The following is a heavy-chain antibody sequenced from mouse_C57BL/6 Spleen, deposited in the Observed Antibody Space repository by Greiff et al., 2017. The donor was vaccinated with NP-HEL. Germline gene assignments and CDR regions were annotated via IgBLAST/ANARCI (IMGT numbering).Heavy chain of an antibody. CDR3: ARESDSSGYGGNAMDY. D-gene: IGHD3-2*02. V-gene: IGHV1-22*01. Sequence: EVQLQQSGPELVKPGASVKMSCKASGYTFTDYNMHWVKQSHGKSLEWIGYINPNNGGTSYNQKFKGKATLTVNKSSSTAYMELRSLTSEDSAVYYCARESDSSGYGGNAMDYWGQGTSVTVSS. J-gene: IGHJ4*01. CDR2: INPNNGGT. CDR1: GYTFTDYN.